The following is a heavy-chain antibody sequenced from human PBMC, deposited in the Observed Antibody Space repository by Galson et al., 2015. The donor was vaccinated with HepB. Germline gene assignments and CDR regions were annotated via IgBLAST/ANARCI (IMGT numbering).Heavy chain of an antibody. CDR2: IRPDEGEI. CDR3: ARDKVVGPTKFDY. J-gene: IGHJ4*02. CDR1: GFTFSTYW. V-gene: IGHV3-7*01. D-gene: IGHD1-26*01. Sequence: SLRLSCAASGFTFSTYWMSWVRQAPGKGLEWVANIRPDEGEIYYMDSVKGRFTISRDNAKNSLYLQMDTLRAGDTAVYYCARDKVVGPTKFDYWGQGTLVTVSS.